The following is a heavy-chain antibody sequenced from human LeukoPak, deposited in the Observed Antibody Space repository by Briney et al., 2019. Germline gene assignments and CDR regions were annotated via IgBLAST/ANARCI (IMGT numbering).Heavy chain of an antibody. J-gene: IGHJ6*02. CDR1: GFTFSSYA. Sequence: GGSLRLSCAASGFTFSSYAMHWVRQAPGKGLEWVAVISYDGSNKYYADSVKGRFTISRDNSKNTLYLQMNSLRAEDTAAYYCAAKPTVTKYGMDVWGQGTTVTVSS. V-gene: IGHV3-30*07. CDR3: AAKPTVTKYGMDV. CDR2: ISYDGSNK. D-gene: IGHD4-17*01.